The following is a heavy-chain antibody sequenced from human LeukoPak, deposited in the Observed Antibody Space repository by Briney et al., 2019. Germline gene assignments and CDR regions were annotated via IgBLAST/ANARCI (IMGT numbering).Heavy chain of an antibody. V-gene: IGHV3-9*01. J-gene: IGHJ4*02. D-gene: IGHD5-12*01. Sequence: PGRSLRLSCAASGFTFDDYAMPWVRQAPGKGLEWVSGISWNSGSIGYADSVKGRFTISRDNAKNSLYLQMNSLRAEDTALYYCAVKGGYNDLDAPFDYWGPGTLVTVSS. CDR3: AVKGGYNDLDAPFDY. CDR1: GFTFDDYA. CDR2: ISWNSGSI.